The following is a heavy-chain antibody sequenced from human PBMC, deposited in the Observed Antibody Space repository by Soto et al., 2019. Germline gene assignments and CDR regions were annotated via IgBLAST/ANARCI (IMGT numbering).Heavy chain of an antibody. D-gene: IGHD6-25*01. Sequence: QVQLQESGPGLVKPSGTLSLTCAVSGGSISSSNWWSWVRQPPGKGLEWIGEIYHSGSTNYNPSLKTRVTKSVDKSTNQFSLKLSSVPAADTAVYYCARDPLAAGTGYGMDVWGQGTTVTVSS. J-gene: IGHJ6*02. V-gene: IGHV4-4*02. CDR1: GGSISSSNW. CDR3: ARDPLAAGTGYGMDV. CDR2: IYHSGST.